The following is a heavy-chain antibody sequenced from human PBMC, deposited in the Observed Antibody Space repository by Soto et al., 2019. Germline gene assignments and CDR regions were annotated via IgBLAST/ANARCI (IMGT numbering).Heavy chain of an antibody. CDR1: GGTFSSYA. CDR2: IIPIFGTA. J-gene: IGHJ5*02. V-gene: IGHV1-69*13. CDR3: ARTSGLYDWFDP. D-gene: IGHD6-19*01. Sequence: SVKVSCKASGGTFSSYAISWVRQAPGQGLEWMGGIIPIFGTANYAQKFQGRVTITADESTSTAYMELSSLRSEDTAVYYCARTSGLYDWFDPWGQGTLVTVSS.